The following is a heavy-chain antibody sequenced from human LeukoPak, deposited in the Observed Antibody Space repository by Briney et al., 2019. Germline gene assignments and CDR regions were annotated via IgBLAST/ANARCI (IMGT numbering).Heavy chain of an antibody. CDR2: INPNSGGT. D-gene: IGHD6-19*01. J-gene: IGHJ4*02. Sequence: ASVKVSCKASGYTFTGYYMHWVRQAPGQGLEWMGWINPNSGGTSYAQKFQGRVTMTRDTSISTAYMELSRLRSDDTAVYYCARARAVAVTDYWGQGTLVTVSS. V-gene: IGHV1-2*02. CDR1: GYTFTGYY. CDR3: ARARAVAVTDY.